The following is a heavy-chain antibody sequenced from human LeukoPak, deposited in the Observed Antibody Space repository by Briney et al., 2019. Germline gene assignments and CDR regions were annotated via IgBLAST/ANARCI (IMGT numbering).Heavy chain of an antibody. Sequence: ASVKVSCKASGYTITDYYIHWVRQAPGQGLEWMGWINPNSGGTNYAQKFEGRVTMTTDTSINTGYVELSSLTSDNTAVYFCARAHYLRLYFFDYWGQGTLVTVSS. CDR2: INPNSGGT. D-gene: IGHD3-10*01. J-gene: IGHJ4*02. V-gene: IGHV1-2*02. CDR3: ARAHYLRLYFFDY. CDR1: GYTITDYY.